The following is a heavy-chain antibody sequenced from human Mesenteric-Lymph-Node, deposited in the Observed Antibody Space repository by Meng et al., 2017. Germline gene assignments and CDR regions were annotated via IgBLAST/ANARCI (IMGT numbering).Heavy chain of an antibody. CDR3: ARIGFCSGRSCYGFFDY. Sequence: SETLSLTCTVSGDSISSGGYYWTWIRQHPGKGLEWIGYIYSSGGTYYTPSLKSLVTISLDTSKNQFSLRLSSVTAADTAVYYCARIGFCSGRSCYGFFDYWGQGTLVTVSS. V-gene: IGHV4-31*01. D-gene: IGHD2-15*01. J-gene: IGHJ4*02. CDR1: GDSISSGGYY. CDR2: IYSSGGT.